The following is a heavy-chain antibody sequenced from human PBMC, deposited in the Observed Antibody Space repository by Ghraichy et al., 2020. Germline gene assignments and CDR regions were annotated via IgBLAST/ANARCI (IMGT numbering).Heavy chain of an antibody. J-gene: IGHJ4*02. D-gene: IGHD4-17*01. V-gene: IGHV3-7*01. Sequence: GSLRLSCSVSGFTFSRYWMSWVRQAPGKGLEWVASIKADGNERYYVDSVKGRFTISRDNAENSLSLEMNSLRAEDTAMYYCARDPFGDYKYGGTDYWGQGTQVAVSS. CDR2: IKADGNER. CDR1: GFTFSRYW. CDR3: ARDPFGDYKYGGTDY.